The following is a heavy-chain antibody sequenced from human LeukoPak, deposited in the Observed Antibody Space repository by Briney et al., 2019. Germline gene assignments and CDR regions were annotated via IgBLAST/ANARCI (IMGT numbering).Heavy chain of an antibody. CDR2: INPNSGGT. V-gene: IGHV1-2*02. J-gene: IGHJ4*02. CDR3: ARGVIVVVRGYYFDY. D-gene: IGHD3-22*01. CDR1: GHTFTGYY. Sequence: GASVKVSCKASGHTFTGYYMHWVRQAPGQGLEWMGWINPNSGGTNYAQKFQGRVTMTRDTSISTAYMELSRLRSDDTAVYYCARGVIVVVRGYYFDYWGQGTLVTVSS.